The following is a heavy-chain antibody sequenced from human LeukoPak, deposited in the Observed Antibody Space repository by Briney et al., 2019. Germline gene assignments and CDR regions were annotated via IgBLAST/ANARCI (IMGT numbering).Heavy chain of an antibody. CDR2: IFYSGST. V-gene: IGHV4-39*07. J-gene: IGHJ6*03. Sequence: SETLSLTFTVSGGSISTSSYYWGWVRQPPGKGLEWIGNIFYSGSTNYNPSLKSRVTISVDTPKNQFSLKLSSVTAADTAVYYCARSVEGYCRGGSCYSYSYYMDVWGKGTTVTVSS. D-gene: IGHD2-15*01. CDR1: GGSISTSSYY. CDR3: ARSVEGYCRGGSCYSYSYYMDV.